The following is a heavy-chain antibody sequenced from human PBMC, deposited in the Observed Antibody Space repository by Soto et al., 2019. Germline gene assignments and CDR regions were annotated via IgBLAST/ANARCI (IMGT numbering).Heavy chain of an antibody. V-gene: IGHV4-31*03. CDR3: AKESGGSSSWNADY. J-gene: IGHJ4*02. D-gene: IGHD6-13*01. Sequence: SETLSLTCTVSGGSISSGGYYWSWIRQHPGKGLEWIGYIYYSGSTYYNPSLKSRVTISVDTSKNQFSLKLSSVTAEDTAVYYCAKESGGSSSWNADYWGQGTLVTVSS. CDR1: GGSISSGGYY. CDR2: IYYSGST.